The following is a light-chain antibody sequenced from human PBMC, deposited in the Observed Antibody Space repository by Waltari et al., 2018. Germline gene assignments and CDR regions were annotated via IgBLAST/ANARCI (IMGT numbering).Light chain of an antibody. CDR1: ALPTKY. CDR2: EDN. CDR3: YSTDSSSFPL. J-gene: IGLJ3*02. V-gene: IGLV3-10*01. Sequence: SHELTPPPSVSVSPGQTARIPCPGDALPTKYLYWYQQKSGQAPVMLIYEDNKRPSGIPERFSGSSSGTLATLTVSGAVVEDEGDYYCYSTDSSSFPLFGGGTRLTVL.